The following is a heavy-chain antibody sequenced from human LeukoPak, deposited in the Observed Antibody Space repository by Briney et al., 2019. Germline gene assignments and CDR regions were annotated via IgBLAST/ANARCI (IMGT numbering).Heavy chain of an antibody. CDR1: GGSFSGYY. V-gene: IGHV4-34*01. J-gene: IGHJ5*02. Sequence: SETLSLTCAVYGGSFSGYYWSWIRQPPGKGLEWIGEINHSGSTNYNPSLKSRVTISVDTSKNQCSLTLTSVTAADTAVYYCARLRGATVAHNWFDPWGLGTLVTVSS. D-gene: IGHD6-19*01. CDR2: INHSGST. CDR3: ARLRGATVAHNWFDP.